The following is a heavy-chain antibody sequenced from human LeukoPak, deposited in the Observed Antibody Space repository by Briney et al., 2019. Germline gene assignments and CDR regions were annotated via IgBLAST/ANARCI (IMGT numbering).Heavy chain of an antibody. CDR2: IWSDGTNK. J-gene: IGHJ4*02. CDR3: ARDAQRGFDYSNSLKY. CDR1: GFTFSSYE. Sequence: PGGSLRLSCAASGFTFSSYEMNWVRQAPGKGLEWVAVIWSDGTNKYYADSVKGRFSISRDDSENTVYLQMSSLRSEDTGVYYCARDAQRGFDYSNSLKYWGQGTPVTVS. D-gene: IGHD4-11*01. V-gene: IGHV3-33*08.